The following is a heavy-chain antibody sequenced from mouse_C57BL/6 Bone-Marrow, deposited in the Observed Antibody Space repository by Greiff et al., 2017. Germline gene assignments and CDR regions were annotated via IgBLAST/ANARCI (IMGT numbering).Heavy chain of an antibody. CDR3: AREDYYSNSWFAY. CDR1: GYTFTDYY. D-gene: IGHD2-5*01. V-gene: IGHV1-26*01. CDR2: INPNNGGT. Sequence: VQLQQSGPELVKPGASVKISCKASGYTFTDYYMNWVKQSHGKSLEWIGDINPNNGGTSYNQKFKGKATLTVDKSSSTAYMELRSLTSEDSAVYYCAREDYYSNSWFAYWGQGTLVTVSA. J-gene: IGHJ3*01.